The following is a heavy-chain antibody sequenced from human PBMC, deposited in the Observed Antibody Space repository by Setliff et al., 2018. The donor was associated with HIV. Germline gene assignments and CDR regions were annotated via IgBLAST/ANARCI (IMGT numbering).Heavy chain of an antibody. CDR3: ARGALLAVFDFDH. V-gene: IGHV1-3*01. J-gene: IGHJ4*01. Sequence: ASVKVSCKAFGYTFTTYSLHWVRQAPGQSLEWMGWINVGKGDTKYSQEFQGRISITTDTSASTGYMELSSLRSDDTAVYFRARGALLAVFDFDHWGHGTLVTVSS. CDR1: GYTFTTYS. D-gene: IGHD3-10*01. CDR2: INVGKGDT.